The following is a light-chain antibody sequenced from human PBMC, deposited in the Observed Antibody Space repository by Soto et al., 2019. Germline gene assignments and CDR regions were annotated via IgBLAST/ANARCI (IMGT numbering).Light chain of an antibody. J-gene: IGLJ2*01. Sequence: QSVLTQPASVSGSPGQSITISCTGTSSDVGSYNLVSWYQQHPGKAPKLMIYEGRKRPSGVSNRFSGSKSGNTASLTISGLQAEDEADYYCCSYAGSQVFGGGTKLTVL. CDR2: EGR. V-gene: IGLV2-23*01. CDR3: CSYAGSQV. CDR1: SSDVGSYNL.